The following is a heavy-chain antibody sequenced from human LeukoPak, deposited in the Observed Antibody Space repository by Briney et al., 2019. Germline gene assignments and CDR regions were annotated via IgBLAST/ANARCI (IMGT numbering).Heavy chain of an antibody. D-gene: IGHD3-10*01. Sequence: GGSLRLSCAASGSTFDDYAMHWVRQAPGKGLEWVSGISWNSVKIGYADSVKGRFTISRDNAKNSLYLQMNSLRAEDTAVYYCAKVKELLWFGELYAFDIWGQGTMVTVSS. CDR2: ISWNSVKI. CDR3: AKVKELLWFGELYAFDI. J-gene: IGHJ3*02. V-gene: IGHV3-9*01. CDR1: GSTFDDYA.